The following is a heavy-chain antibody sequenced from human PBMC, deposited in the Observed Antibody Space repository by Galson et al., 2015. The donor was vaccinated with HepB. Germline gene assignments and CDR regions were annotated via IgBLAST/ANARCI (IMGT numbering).Heavy chain of an antibody. CDR3: ARDANPRTIYYYYYYLDV. V-gene: IGHV1-2*02. Sequence: SCKASGYTFAGYYLHWVRQAPGQGLEWMGWINPNNGGTNYAQKFQGRVTMTRDTSIGTVYMELSRLRSDDTAVYYCARDANPRTIYYYYYYLDVWGKGTTVTVSS. CDR1: GYTFAGYY. J-gene: IGHJ6*03. D-gene: IGHD3-3*01. CDR2: INPNNGGT.